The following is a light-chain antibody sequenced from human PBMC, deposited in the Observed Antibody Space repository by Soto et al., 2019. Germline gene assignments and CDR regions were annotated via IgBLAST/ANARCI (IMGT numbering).Light chain of an antibody. CDR1: SSNIGAGYD. CDR3: QSYDSSLSLVV. V-gene: IGLV1-40*01. J-gene: IGLJ2*01. CDR2: GNS. Sequence: QSVLTQPPSVSGAPGQRGTISCTGSSSNIGAGYDVHWYQQLPGTAPKLLIYGNSNRPSGVPDRFSGSKSGTSASLAITGLQAEDEADYSCQSYDSSLSLVVFGGGTKLTVL.